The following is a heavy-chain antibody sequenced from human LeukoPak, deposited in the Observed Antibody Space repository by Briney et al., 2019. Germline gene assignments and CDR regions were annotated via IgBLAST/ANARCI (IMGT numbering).Heavy chain of an antibody. Sequence: GGSLRLSCAAYGFIFGDHAMSWVRQAPGKGQEWVGFIRSKAYGGTIEYAASVQGRFTISRDDSKGIAYLQMNSLETEDTAVYYCGRGPILLWIHNGIDVWGPGTTVTVSS. D-gene: IGHD3-10*01. CDR2: IRSKAYGGTI. J-gene: IGHJ6*02. V-gene: IGHV3-49*04. CDR1: GFIFGDHA. CDR3: GRGPILLWIHNGIDV.